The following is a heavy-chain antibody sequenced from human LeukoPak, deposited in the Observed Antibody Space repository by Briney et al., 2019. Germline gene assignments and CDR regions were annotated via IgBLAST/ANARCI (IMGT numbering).Heavy chain of an antibody. CDR3: ARVDYYDSSGYLIFDY. V-gene: IGHV1-69*13. CDR2: IIPIFGTA. J-gene: IGHJ4*02. Sequence: SVKVSCKASGGTFSSYAISWVRQAPGQGLEWMGGIIPIFGTANYAQKFQGRVTITADESTSTAYMELSSLRSEDTAVYYCARVDYYDSSGYLIFDYWGQGTLVTVSS. D-gene: IGHD3-22*01. CDR1: GGTFSSYA.